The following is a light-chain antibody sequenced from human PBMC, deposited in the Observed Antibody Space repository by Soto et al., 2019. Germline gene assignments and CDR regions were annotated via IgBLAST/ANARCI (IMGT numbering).Light chain of an antibody. CDR1: QSVTDNY. V-gene: IGKV3-20*01. CDR3: QQYGSSIT. J-gene: IGKJ4*01. CDR2: GTS. Sequence: EIVMTQSPATLSVSPGGRATLSCRASQSVTDNYLSWYQQRPGQAPRLLVYGTSSRATGIPDRFSGSGSWAGFTLTISRLEPEDFAVYYCQQYGSSITFGGGTKVDIK.